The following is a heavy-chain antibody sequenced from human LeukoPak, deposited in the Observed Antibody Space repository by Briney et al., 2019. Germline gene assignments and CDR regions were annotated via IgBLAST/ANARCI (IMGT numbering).Heavy chain of an antibody. Sequence: KHGESLKISCKGSGFTFTKYWIGWVRQMPGKGLEWMGIIYPADSDIRYSPSFQGQVTISADKSISTAYLQWSSLKASDTAMYYCARQEYCSGGSCYTWFDPWGQGTLVTVSS. J-gene: IGHJ5*02. V-gene: IGHV5-51*01. D-gene: IGHD2-15*01. CDR2: IYPADSDI. CDR3: ARQEYCSGGSCYTWFDP. CDR1: GFTFTKYW.